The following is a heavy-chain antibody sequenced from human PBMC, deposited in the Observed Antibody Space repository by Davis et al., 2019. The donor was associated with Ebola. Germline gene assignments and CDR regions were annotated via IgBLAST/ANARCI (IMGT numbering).Heavy chain of an antibody. V-gene: IGHV3-23*01. Sequence: PGGSLRLSCAASGFTFSSYAMSWVRQAPGKGLEWVSAISGSGGSTYYADSVKGRFTISRDNSKNTLYLQMNSLRAEDTAVYYCAKGPDILTGYYSRIVDYYMDVWGKGTTVTVSS. CDR1: GFTFSSYA. D-gene: IGHD3-9*01. J-gene: IGHJ6*03. CDR3: AKGPDILTGYYSRIVDYYMDV. CDR2: ISGSGGST.